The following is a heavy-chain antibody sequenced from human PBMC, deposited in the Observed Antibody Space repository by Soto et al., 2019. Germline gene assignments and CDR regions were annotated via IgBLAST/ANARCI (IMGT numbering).Heavy chain of an antibody. CDR1: GYTFTSYD. V-gene: IGHV1-8*01. J-gene: IGHJ4*02. CDR3: ARRAETNGWNGFGADKDYFDF. CDR2: MNPNTGNS. D-gene: IGHD1-1*01. Sequence: QVQLVQSGAEVRKPGASVKVSCEASGYTFTSYDIYWVRQATGQGLEWLGWMNPNTGNSAYAHKFQGRVIMTSETSISTAHMELRSLRSEDTAVYYCARRAETNGWNGFGADKDYFDFGGQGPLVTVSS.